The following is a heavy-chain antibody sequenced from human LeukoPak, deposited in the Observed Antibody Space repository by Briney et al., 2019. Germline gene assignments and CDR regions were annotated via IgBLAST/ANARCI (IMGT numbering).Heavy chain of an antibody. CDR2: INHSGST. CDR1: GGSFSGYY. CDR3: ARACSGGSCRLDY. Sequence: SETLSLTCAVYGGSFSGYYWSWIRQPPGKGLEWIGEINHSGSTNYNPSLKSRVTISVDTSKNQFSLKLSSVTAADTAVYYCARACSGGSCRLDYWGQGTLVTVSS. D-gene: IGHD2-15*01. J-gene: IGHJ4*02. V-gene: IGHV4-34*01.